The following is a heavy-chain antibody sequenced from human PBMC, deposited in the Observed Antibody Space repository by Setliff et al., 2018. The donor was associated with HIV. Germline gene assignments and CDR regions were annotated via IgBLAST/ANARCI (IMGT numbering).Heavy chain of an antibody. J-gene: IGHJ5*02. CDR2: IKDDGSET. D-gene: IGHD3-22*01. V-gene: IGHV3-7*01. Sequence: GGSLRLSCTSSAFGSYWVSWVRQAPGKGLEWVAHIKDDGSETYYVDSVRGRFTISRDNAKNSVFLQMNSLRTEDTAVYYCARGYCDTSGCLRGGDVSWGQGTLVTVSS. CDR1: AFGSYW. CDR3: ARGYCDTSGCLRGGDVS.